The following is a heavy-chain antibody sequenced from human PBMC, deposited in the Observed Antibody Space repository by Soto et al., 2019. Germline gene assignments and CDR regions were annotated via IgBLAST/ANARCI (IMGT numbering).Heavy chain of an antibody. D-gene: IGHD3-10*01. CDR1: GFTVSSNY. V-gene: IGHV3-66*01. CDR3: ARDRGGAGLAY. J-gene: IGHJ4*02. CDR2: IYSGGST. Sequence: GESLKISCAASGFTVSSNYMSWVRQAPGKGLEWVSVIYSGGSTYYADSVKGRFTISRDNSKNTLYLQMNSLRAEDTAVYYCARDRGGAGLAYWGQGTLVTVSS.